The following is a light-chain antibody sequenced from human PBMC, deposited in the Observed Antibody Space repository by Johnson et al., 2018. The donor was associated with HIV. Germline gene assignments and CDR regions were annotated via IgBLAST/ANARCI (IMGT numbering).Light chain of an antibody. Sequence: QSVLTQPPSVSAAPGQKVTIYCSGSSSNVGNNYVSWYQQLPGTAPKLLIYENNKRPSGIPDRFSGSKSGTSATLGITGLQTGDEADYYCGRWDSSLSAYVFGTGTKVTVL. V-gene: IGLV1-51*02. CDR1: SSNVGNNY. J-gene: IGLJ1*01. CDR3: GRWDSSLSAYV. CDR2: ENN.